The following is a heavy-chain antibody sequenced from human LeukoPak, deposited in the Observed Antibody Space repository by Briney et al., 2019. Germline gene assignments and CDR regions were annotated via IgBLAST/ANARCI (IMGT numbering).Heavy chain of an antibody. CDR3: AKGSTAGYYFDY. CDR2: ISGSGDVT. Sequence: GGSLRLSCAASGFTFSMHSMNWVRQAPGKGLEWVSVISGSGDVTYYADSVRGRFTISRDNSKNTLYLQMNSLRAEDTAVFYCAKGSTAGYYFDYWGQGTLVTVSS. J-gene: IGHJ4*02. D-gene: IGHD5-18*01. CDR1: GFTFSMHS. V-gene: IGHV3-23*01.